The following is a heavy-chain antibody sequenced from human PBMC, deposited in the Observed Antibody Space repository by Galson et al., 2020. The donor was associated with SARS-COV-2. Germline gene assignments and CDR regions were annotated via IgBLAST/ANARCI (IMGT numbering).Heavy chain of an antibody. J-gene: IGHJ5*02. Sequence: SCKVSGYTLTELSMHWVRQAPGKGLEWMGGFDPEDGETIYAQKFQGRVTMTEDTSTDTAYMELSSLRSEDTTVYYCATGTPLPRGFWFDPWGQGTLVTVSS. V-gene: IGHV1-24*01. D-gene: IGHD3-10*01. CDR1: GYTLTELS. CDR3: ATGTPLPRGFWFDP. CDR2: FDPEDGET.